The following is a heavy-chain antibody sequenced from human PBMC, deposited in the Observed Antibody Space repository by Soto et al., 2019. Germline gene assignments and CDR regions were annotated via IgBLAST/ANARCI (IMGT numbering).Heavy chain of an antibody. CDR1: GFTVSSNY. V-gene: IGHV3-53*01. Sequence: GGSLRLSGAASGFTVSSNYMSWVRQAPGKGLEWVSVIYSGGSTYYADSVKGRFTISRDNSKNTLYLQMNSLRAEDTAVYYCTLVGATYYFDYWGQGTLVTVSS. CDR2: IYSGGST. J-gene: IGHJ4*02. D-gene: IGHD1-26*01. CDR3: TLVGATYYFDY.